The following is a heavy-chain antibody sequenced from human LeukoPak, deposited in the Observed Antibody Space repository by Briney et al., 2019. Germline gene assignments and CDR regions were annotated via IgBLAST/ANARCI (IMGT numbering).Heavy chain of an antibody. V-gene: IGHV3-72*01. J-gene: IGHJ4*02. CDR1: GFTFSSYA. CDR3: ARARTGTLAFDY. CDR2: SRNKANSYTT. Sequence: GGSLRLSCAASGFTFSSYAMSWVRQAPGKGLEWVGRSRNKANSYTTEYAASVKGRFAISRDESKNSLFLQMNSLRTEDTAVYYCARARTGTLAFDYWGQGTLVTVSS. D-gene: IGHD1-1*01.